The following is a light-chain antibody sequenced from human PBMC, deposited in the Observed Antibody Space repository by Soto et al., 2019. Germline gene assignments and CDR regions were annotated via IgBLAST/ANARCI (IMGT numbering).Light chain of an antibody. CDR3: QTWGTGIHYV. CDR1: SGHSSYA. J-gene: IGLJ1*01. Sequence: QLVLTQSPSASASLGASVKLTCTLSSGHSSYAIAWHQQQPEKGPRYLMKLNSDGSHSKGDGIPDRFSGSSSGAEHYLTISSLQSEDEADYYCQTWGTGIHYVFGTGTKVTVL. CDR2: LNSDGSH. V-gene: IGLV4-69*01.